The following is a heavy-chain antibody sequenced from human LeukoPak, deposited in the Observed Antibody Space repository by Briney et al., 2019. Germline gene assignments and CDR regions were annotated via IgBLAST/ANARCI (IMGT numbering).Heavy chain of an antibody. CDR3: ARDGDHSGHDYGKYL. Sequence: ASVKVSCKASGYTFTGYYMHWVRQAPGQGFEWMGWINPNSGGTNYAQKFQRRVTLTRDTSISTAYMELSSLRSDDTAVYYCARDGDHSGHDYGKYLWGQGTLVTVSS. J-gene: IGHJ4*02. CDR1: GYTFTGYY. CDR2: INPNSGGT. D-gene: IGHD5-12*01. V-gene: IGHV1-2*02.